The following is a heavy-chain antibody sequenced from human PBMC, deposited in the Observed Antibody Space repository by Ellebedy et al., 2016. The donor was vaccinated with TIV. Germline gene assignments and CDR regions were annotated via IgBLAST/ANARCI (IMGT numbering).Heavy chain of an antibody. D-gene: IGHD6-19*01. CDR1: GGSFSDHY. Sequence: SETLSLTCAVYGGSFSDHYWRWIRQPPGKGLEWIGEINHSGNTNYNPSLKSRVTISVDTSKNQFSLKLSSVTAADTAVYYCAREKWLVSGGRTFDPWGQGTLVTVSS. V-gene: IGHV4-34*01. CDR2: INHSGNT. CDR3: AREKWLVSGGRTFDP. J-gene: IGHJ5*02.